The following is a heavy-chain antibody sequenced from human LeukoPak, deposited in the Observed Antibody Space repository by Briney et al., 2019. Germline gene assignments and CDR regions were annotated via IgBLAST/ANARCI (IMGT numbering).Heavy chain of an antibody. V-gene: IGHV3-30*02. CDR2: IRYDGSNQ. J-gene: IGHJ4*02. D-gene: IGHD2/OR15-2a*01. CDR3: AKDEGRGGVYLASVDY. Sequence: GGSLRLSCAASGFTFSSYGMHWVRQAPGRGLEWVAFIRYDGSNQYYPDFVKGRFTISRDNSKNTLYLQMNSLRTEDTAVYYCAKDEGRGGVYLASVDYWGRGTLVTVSS. CDR1: GFTFSSYG.